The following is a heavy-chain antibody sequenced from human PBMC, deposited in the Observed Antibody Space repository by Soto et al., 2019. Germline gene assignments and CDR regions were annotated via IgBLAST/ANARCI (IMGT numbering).Heavy chain of an antibody. D-gene: IGHD3-9*01. J-gene: IGHJ3*02. CDR2: IVVGSGNT. Sequence: SVKVSCKASGFTFTSSAMQWVRQARGQRLEWIGWIVVGSGNTNYAQKFQERVTITRDMSTSTAYMELSSLRSEDTAVYYCAADSTITHELRKVDWLSSSDAFAIWGQGTMVT. CDR1: GFTFTSSA. V-gene: IGHV1-58*02. CDR3: AADSTITHELRKVDWLSSSDAFAI.